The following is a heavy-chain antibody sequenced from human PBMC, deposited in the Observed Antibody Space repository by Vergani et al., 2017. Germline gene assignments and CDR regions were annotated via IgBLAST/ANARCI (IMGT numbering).Heavy chain of an antibody. J-gene: IGHJ2*01. Sequence: EVQLVESGGALVQLGRSLRLSCAASGLTFDDYAMHWVRQDPGKGLEWVSGINWNSDSIAYADSVKGRFTISRDNAKNSLYLQMTSLRAEDTALYYCVKDIAASGNYWYFDLWGRGTLVTVSS. CDR3: VKDIAASGNYWYFDL. V-gene: IGHV3-9*01. D-gene: IGHD6-13*01. CDR2: INWNSDSI. CDR1: GLTFDDYA.